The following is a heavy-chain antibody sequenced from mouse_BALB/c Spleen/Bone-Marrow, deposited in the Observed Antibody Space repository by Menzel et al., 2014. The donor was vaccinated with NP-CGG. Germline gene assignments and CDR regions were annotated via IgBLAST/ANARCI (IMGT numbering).Heavy chain of an antibody. J-gene: IGHJ2*01. V-gene: IGHV14-3*02. CDR2: IDPANGNT. Sequence: VQLQQSGAELVKPGASVKLSCSASGFDIKDTYMHWVKQRPEQGLEWIGRIDPANGNTKYDPKFQGKATITADTSSNTASLQRSSLTSEDTAVYYCARTAPENFDYWGQGTTLTVSS. D-gene: IGHD1-2*01. CDR3: ARTAPENFDY. CDR1: GFDIKDTY.